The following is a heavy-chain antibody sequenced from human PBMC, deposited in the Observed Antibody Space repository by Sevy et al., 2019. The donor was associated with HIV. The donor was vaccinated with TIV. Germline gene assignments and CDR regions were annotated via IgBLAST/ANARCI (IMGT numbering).Heavy chain of an antibody. J-gene: IGHJ4*02. CDR1: GFTFSSYS. CDR2: IRQDGNEI. CDR3: ARRYFDL. Sequence: GGSLRLSCAASGFTFSSYSMNWVRQAPGKGLEWVANIRQDGNEIYYVDSVKGRFTISRDNAKNALYLQMDGLRVEDTAVYYCARRYFDLWGQGTQVTVSS. V-gene: IGHV3-7*01.